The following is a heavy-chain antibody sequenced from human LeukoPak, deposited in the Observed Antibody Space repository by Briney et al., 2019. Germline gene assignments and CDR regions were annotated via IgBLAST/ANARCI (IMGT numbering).Heavy chain of an antibody. Sequence: ASVKVSCKASGYTFTSYYMHWVRQAPGQGLEWMGIINPSGGSTSYAQKFQDRVTMTRDTSTSTVYMELSSLRSEDTAVYYCAISGYCGGDCYAFDIWGQGTMVTVSS. V-gene: IGHV1-46*01. CDR3: AISGYCGGDCYAFDI. D-gene: IGHD2-21*02. J-gene: IGHJ3*02. CDR2: INPSGGST. CDR1: GYTFTSYY.